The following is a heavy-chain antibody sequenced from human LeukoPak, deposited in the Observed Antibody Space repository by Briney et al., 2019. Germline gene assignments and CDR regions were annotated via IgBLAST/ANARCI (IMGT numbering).Heavy chain of an antibody. J-gene: IGHJ4*02. CDR1: GFTLSRYS. V-gene: IGHV3-48*01. CDR3: ARVVYGSGRHFAY. D-gene: IGHD3-10*01. CDR2: ITSDSSTI. Sequence: PGGTLRLSCAASGFTLSRYSMVWVRQAPGKGLEGGSYITSDSSTINYADSVMGRFTISRDNAKNSLYLQINSLRAEDTAVYYCARVVYGSGRHFAYWGQGTPVTVSS.